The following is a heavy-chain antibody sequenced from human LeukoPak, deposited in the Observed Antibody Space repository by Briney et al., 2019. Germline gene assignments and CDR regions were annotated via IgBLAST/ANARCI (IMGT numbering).Heavy chain of an antibody. D-gene: IGHD3-16*01. CDR1: GFFFNSDW. CDR3: TRRLDD. CDR2: IKHDESEK. J-gene: IGHJ4*02. Sequence: GGSLRLSCAASGFFFNSDWMDWVRQAPGKGLEWVANIKHDESEKNYLDSVKGRFTISRDNAQNSLYLQMDGLRVEDTAVYYCTRRLDDWGQGTLVTVSS. V-gene: IGHV3-7*01.